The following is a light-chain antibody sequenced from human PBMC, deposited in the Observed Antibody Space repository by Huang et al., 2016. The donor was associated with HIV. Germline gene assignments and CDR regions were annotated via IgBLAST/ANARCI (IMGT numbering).Light chain of an antibody. CDR3: QHYNSYSGT. Sequence: DIQMTQSPSTLSASVRDRVTITCRASQSISNWLAWYQQKPGKAPKLLIYKASTLHSGVPSRFSGSGSETEFTLIISSLKPDEFATYYCQHYNSYSGTFGQGTKVEIK. J-gene: IGKJ1*01. CDR1: QSISNW. CDR2: KAS. V-gene: IGKV1-5*03.